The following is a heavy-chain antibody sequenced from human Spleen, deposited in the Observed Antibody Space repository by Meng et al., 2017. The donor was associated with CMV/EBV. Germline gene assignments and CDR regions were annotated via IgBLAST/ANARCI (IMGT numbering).Heavy chain of an antibody. CDR2: ISAYNGNT. D-gene: IGHD2-21*01. J-gene: IGHJ2*01. V-gene: IGHV1-18*01. Sequence: ASVKVSCKASGYTFTSYGISWVRQAPGQGLEWMGWISAYNGNTNYAQKLQGRVTMTTDTSTSTAYMELRSLRSDDTAVYYCARVNILVVIAAYWYFDLWGRGTLVTVSS. CDR1: GYTFTSYG. CDR3: ARVNILVVIAAYWYFDL.